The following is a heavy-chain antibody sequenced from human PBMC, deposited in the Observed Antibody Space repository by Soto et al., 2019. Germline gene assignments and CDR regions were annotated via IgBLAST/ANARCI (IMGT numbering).Heavy chain of an antibody. Sequence: QAQLVQSGAEVKKPGTSVKVSCKVSGGTFSSYAISWVRQAPGQGLEWMGEIISIFGTAMYAQKFQGRVTIIADESASTACMELSGLRSDDTAVYYCARGGKERFRGSGMDVWGQGTTVTVSS. CDR3: ARGGKERFRGSGMDV. V-gene: IGHV1-69*01. CDR1: GGTFSSYA. J-gene: IGHJ6*02. CDR2: IISIFGTA. D-gene: IGHD1-1*01.